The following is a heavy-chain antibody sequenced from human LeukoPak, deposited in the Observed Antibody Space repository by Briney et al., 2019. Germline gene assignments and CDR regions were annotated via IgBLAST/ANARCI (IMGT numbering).Heavy chain of an antibody. CDR3: AIRSSIAARPGPY. D-gene: IGHD6-6*01. Sequence: GGSLRLSCAASGFTLSSYSMNWVRQAPGKGLEWVSSISSSSSYRYYADSVKGRFTISRDNAKNSLYLQMNSLRAEDTAVYYCAIRSSIAARPGPYWGQGTLVTVSS. CDR1: GFTLSSYS. V-gene: IGHV3-21*01. J-gene: IGHJ4*02. CDR2: ISSSSSYR.